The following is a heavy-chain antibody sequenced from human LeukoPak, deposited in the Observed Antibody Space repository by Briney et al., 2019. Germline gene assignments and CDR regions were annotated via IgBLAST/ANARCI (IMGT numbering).Heavy chain of an antibody. CDR2: ISYDGSNK. Sequence: GRSLRLSCAASGFTFSSYGMHWVRQAPGKGLEWVAVISYDGSNKYYADSVKGRFTISRDNSKNTLYLQMNSLRAEDTAVYYCARGPLEYCSGGTCYSGRNWFDPWGQGTLVTVSS. J-gene: IGHJ5*02. CDR1: GFTFSSYG. D-gene: IGHD2-15*01. V-gene: IGHV3-30*03. CDR3: ARGPLEYCSGGTCYSGRNWFDP.